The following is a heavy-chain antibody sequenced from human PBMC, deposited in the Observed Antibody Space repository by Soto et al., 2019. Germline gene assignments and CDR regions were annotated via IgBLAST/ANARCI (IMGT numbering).Heavy chain of an antibody. CDR3: ARKGPRAARPNH. D-gene: IGHD6-6*01. V-gene: IGHV3-11*01. CDR1: GFTFRDYD. Sequence: QVQLVESGGGLVRPGGSLRLSCAASGFTFRDYDMSWIRQAPGKGLEWVSCISSSGTATYYADSVKGRFTIPRDNAKNSLDVEMNSLRVEDSAVYYCARKGPRAARPNHWGQGTLVTVSS. CDR2: ISSSGTAT. J-gene: IGHJ5*02.